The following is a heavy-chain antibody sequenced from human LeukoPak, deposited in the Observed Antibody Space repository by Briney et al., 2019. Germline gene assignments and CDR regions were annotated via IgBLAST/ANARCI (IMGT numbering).Heavy chain of an antibody. CDR3: AREVNVVVPFFDY. V-gene: IGHV4-39*07. D-gene: IGHD2-2*01. Sequence: PSETLSLTCTVSGGSISSSSYYWGWIRQPPGKGLEWIGSIYYSGSTYYNPSLKSRVTISVDTSKNQFSLKLSSVTAADTAVYYCAREVNVVVPFFDYWGQGTLVTVSS. J-gene: IGHJ4*02. CDR1: GGSISSSSYY. CDR2: IYYSGST.